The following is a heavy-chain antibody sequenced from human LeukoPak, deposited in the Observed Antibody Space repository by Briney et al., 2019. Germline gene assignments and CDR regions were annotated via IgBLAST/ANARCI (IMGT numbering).Heavy chain of an antibody. J-gene: IGHJ3*02. Sequence: PGGSLRLSCAATGFTFSRYWMHWVRRAPGKGLMWVSRISPDGSTTLYADSVKGRFTISRDNSKSTLYLQMNSLRAEDTAVYYCARRLVVITTRIDAFDIWGQGTMVTVSS. V-gene: IGHV3-74*03. D-gene: IGHD3-22*01. CDR1: GFTFSRYW. CDR2: ISPDGSTT. CDR3: ARRLVVITTRIDAFDI.